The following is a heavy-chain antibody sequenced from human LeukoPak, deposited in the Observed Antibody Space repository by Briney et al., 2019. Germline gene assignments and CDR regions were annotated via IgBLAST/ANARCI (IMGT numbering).Heavy chain of an antibody. CDR2: MTPNSGNT. CDR1: GYTFTTYG. J-gene: IGHJ6*03. Sequence: ASVKVSCKASGYTFTTYGIHWVRQATGQGLEWMGRMTPNSGNTGYAQNFQGRVAMTRDTSIGTAYMELTSLTSEDTAVYYCARDYPLTRSPWSWGPKKTYSYFYMDVWGEGTTVTVSS. D-gene: IGHD1-26*01. CDR3: ARDYPLTRSPWSWGPKKTYSYFYMDV. V-gene: IGHV1-8*01.